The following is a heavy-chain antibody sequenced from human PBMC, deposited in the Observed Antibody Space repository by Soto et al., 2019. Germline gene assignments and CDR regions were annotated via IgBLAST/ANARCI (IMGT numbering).Heavy chain of an antibody. CDR1: GFTFNNYA. J-gene: IGHJ4*02. Sequence: EVQLLESGGGLLQPGGSLRLSCAASGFTFNNYAMSWVRQAPGKGLEWVSSINTGGDNIYYADSVKGRFTISRDNSKSTLYLQMNSLRAEDTAVYYCAKTFLARYCSSSICYDPADYFDYWGQGTLVTVSS. D-gene: IGHD2-2*01. CDR2: INTGGDNI. CDR3: AKTFLARYCSSSICYDPADYFDY. V-gene: IGHV3-23*01.